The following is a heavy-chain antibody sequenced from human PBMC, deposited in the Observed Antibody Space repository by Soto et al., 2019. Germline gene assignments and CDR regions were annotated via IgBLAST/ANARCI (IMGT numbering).Heavy chain of an antibody. CDR3: AKSVYNWNDGFFDY. D-gene: IGHD1-1*01. J-gene: IGHJ4*02. V-gene: IGHV3-30*18. CDR2: ISYDGVNK. CDR1: GFTFSTYG. Sequence: QVQLVESGGGVVQPGRSLRLSCAASGFTFSTYGMHWVRQAPGKGLEWVAVISYDGVNKYYADSVKGRFTISRDNSKKQLYLQMNSLRAEETAVYYCAKSVYNWNDGFFDYWGQGTLVTVSS.